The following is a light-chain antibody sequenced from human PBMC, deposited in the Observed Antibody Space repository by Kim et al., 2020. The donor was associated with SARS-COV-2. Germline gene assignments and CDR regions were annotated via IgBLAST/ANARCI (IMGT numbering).Light chain of an antibody. J-gene: IGLJ3*02. V-gene: IGLV3-21*04. Sequence: PGKTASITCWENYMGSNSVHWYQQRPGQAPVLVIYYDSDRPSGIPERFSGSNSGNTATLTISRVEAGDEADYYCQVRDTNSYHPVFGGGTQLTVL. CDR2: YDS. CDR1: YMGSNS. CDR3: QVRDTNSYHPV.